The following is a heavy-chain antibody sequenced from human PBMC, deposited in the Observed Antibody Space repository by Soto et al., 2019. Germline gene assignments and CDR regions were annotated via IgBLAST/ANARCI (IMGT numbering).Heavy chain of an antibody. J-gene: IGHJ4*02. CDR2: ISGSGGSA. Sequence: SLRLSCAASGFTCSSDAMSWVRQAPGKGLEWVSAISGSGGSAYYADSVKGRFTISRDNSKNTLYLQMNSLRAEDTAVYYCAKSPYSGYDPSYFDYWGQGTLVTVSS. CDR3: AKSPYSGYDPSYFDY. D-gene: IGHD5-12*01. V-gene: IGHV3-23*01. CDR1: GFTCSSDA.